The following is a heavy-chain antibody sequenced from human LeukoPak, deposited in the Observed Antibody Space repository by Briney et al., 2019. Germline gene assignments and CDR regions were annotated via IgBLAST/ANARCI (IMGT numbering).Heavy chain of an antibody. J-gene: IGHJ5*02. CDR1: GGTFSSYA. D-gene: IGHD5-18*01. CDR3: ARGKGHRGGYSYGYRS. CDR2: IIPIFGTA. V-gene: IGHV1-69*06. Sequence: GASVKVSCKASGGTFSSYAISWVRQAPGQGLEWMGGIIPIFGTANYAQKFQGRVTITADKSTSTAYMELSSLRSEDTAVYYCARGKGHRGGYSYGYRSWGQGTLVTVSS.